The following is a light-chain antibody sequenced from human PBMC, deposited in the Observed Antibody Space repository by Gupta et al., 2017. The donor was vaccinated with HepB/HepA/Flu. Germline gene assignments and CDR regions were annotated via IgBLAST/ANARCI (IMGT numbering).Light chain of an antibody. CDR3: QQYYYTPPT. V-gene: IGKV4-1*01. CDR2: WAS. J-gene: IGKJ1*01. Sequence: DIVMTESPDSLAVSLGERETNNCKSSQSVLHRSSNKNYLAWYQQKPGPPPKLLISWASTRLSEVPDRISGSGSGTDFTLTINSLQAEDFALYYCQQYYYTPPTFGQGTKVEIK. CDR1: QSVLHRSSNKNY.